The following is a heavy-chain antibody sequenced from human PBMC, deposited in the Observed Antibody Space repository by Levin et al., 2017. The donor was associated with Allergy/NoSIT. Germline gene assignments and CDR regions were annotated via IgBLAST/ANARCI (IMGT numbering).Heavy chain of an antibody. V-gene: IGHV3-23*01. CDR2: VSGSGGA. D-gene: IGHD1-26*01. CDR3: AKEYSASSSDYF. J-gene: IGHJ4*02. Sequence: PSETLSLTCAVSGLSISTYAMSWVRQAPGKGLEWVSGVSGSGGAYYADSVKGRFTVSRDNSKNMLYLQMNSLRGDDTAVYYCAKEYSASSSDYFWGQGTLVTVSS. CDR1: GLSISTYA.